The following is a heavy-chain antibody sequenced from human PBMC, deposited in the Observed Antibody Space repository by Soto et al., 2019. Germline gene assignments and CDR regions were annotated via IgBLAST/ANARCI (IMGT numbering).Heavy chain of an antibody. CDR1: GGIFSNNG. CDR3: AIVRVADSPLDH. Sequence: GGALRVSCVGSGGIFSNNGMHWVRHAPGKGLEWVAFMSYDGSAKFLADSVKGRFTISRDNSKSTLFLHMSSLRAEDTAMYYCAIVRVADSPLDHWGQGTLVTVSS. V-gene: IGHV3-30*02. J-gene: IGHJ4*02. D-gene: IGHD3-10*02. CDR2: MSYDGSAK.